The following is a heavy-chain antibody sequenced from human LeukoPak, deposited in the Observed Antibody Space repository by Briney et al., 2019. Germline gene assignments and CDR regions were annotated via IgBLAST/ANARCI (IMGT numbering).Heavy chain of an antibody. CDR2: IYPGDSDT. D-gene: IGHD6-19*01. V-gene: IGHV5-51*01. CDR3: ARPSGYSSGWYSTDY. Sequence: GESLKISCKGSGYSFTSYWIGWVRQMPGKGLEWMGIIYPGDSDTRYSPSFQGQDTISADKSISTAYLQWSSLKASDTAMYYCARPSGYSSGWYSTDYWGQGTLVTVSS. CDR1: GYSFTSYW. J-gene: IGHJ4*02.